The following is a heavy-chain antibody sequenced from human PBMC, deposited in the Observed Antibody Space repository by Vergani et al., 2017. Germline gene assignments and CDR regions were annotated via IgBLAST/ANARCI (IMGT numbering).Heavy chain of an antibody. V-gene: IGHV3-48*01. CDR1: GFTFSSYS. CDR2: ISSSSSTI. CDR3: ARDGAGDYGWGSYRIYAFDI. J-gene: IGHJ3*02. Sequence: EVHLLESGGGLTQPGGSLRISCAASGFTFSSYSMNWVRQAPGKGLEWVSYISSSSSTIYYADYVKGRFTISRDNAKNSLYLQMNSLRAEDTAVYYCARDGAGDYGWGSYRIYAFDIWGQGTMVTVSS. D-gene: IGHD3-16*02.